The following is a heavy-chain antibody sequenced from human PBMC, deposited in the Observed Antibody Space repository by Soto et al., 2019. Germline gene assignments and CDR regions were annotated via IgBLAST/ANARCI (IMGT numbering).Heavy chain of an antibody. J-gene: IGHJ5*02. D-gene: IGHD5-18*01. CDR3: ASIPVETAMINWSDP. Sequence: SETLSLTCTVSGASVNSISYYWSWIRQPPGKGLDWIGHIYYSGSINYNPSLKSRVTISIDTSKNQFSLKLSSVTAADTAVYYCASIPVETAMINWSDPWGQGALVTVSS. CDR2: IYYSGSI. CDR1: GASVNSISYY. V-gene: IGHV4-61*01.